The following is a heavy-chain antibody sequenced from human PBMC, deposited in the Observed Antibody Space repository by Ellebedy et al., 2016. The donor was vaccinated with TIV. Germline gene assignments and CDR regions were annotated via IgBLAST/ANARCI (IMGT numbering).Heavy chain of an antibody. V-gene: IGHV4-39*07. CDR3: ARGYYYDSSGYSFDY. D-gene: IGHD3-22*01. Sequence: SETLSLXXTVSGGSISSSSYYWGWIRQPPVKGLEWIGEINHSGSTNYNPSLKSRVTISVDTSKNQFSLKLSSVTAADTAVYYCARGYYYDSSGYSFDYWGQGTVVTVSS. J-gene: IGHJ4*02. CDR1: GGSISSSSYY. CDR2: INHSGST.